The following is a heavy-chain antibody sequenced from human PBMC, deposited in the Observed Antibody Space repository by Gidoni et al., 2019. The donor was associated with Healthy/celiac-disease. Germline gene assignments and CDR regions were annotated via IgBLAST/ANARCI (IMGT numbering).Heavy chain of an antibody. CDR2: IYYSGPT. CDR3: AAANYYIAGTYYTLDY. Sequence: QVQLQESGPGLVKPSQTLSLTCTVSGGSISRVGYYWTWIRQPPGRGLEWIGYIYYSGPTYYKPSLKSRVAISVDTSKNQCSLKLSSVTAADTAVYYCAAANYYIAGTYYTLDYWGQGTRVTVSS. CDR1: GGSISRVGYY. D-gene: IGHD3-10*01. J-gene: IGHJ4*02. V-gene: IGHV4-31*03.